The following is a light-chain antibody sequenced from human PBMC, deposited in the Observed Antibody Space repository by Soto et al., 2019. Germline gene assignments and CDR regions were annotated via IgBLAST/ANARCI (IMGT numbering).Light chain of an antibody. Sequence: DIQMTQSPSSLSASLRDRVTITCRASQSVSTYLNWYQEKPGKAPKLLIYAASVLQSGVPSRFSGTGSGTDFTLTISSLQPEDFATYYCQQSYSTPWTFGQGTKV. V-gene: IGKV1-39*01. J-gene: IGKJ1*01. CDR2: AAS. CDR1: QSVSTY. CDR3: QQSYSTPWT.